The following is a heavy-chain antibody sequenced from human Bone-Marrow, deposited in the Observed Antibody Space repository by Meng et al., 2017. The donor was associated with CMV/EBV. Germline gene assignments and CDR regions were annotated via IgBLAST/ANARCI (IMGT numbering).Heavy chain of an antibody. V-gene: IGHV4-39*01. D-gene: IGHD3-3*01. CDR3: ARLGTTPYDFWSGYDSPFDY. J-gene: IGHJ4*02. Sequence: SETLSLTCTVSGGSISSSSYYWGWIRQPPGKGLEWIGSIYYSGSTYYNPSLKSRVTISVDTSKNQFSLKLSSVTAADTAVYYCARLGTTPYDFWSGYDSPFDYWGQGTLVTVSS. CDR2: IYYSGST. CDR1: GGSISSSSYY.